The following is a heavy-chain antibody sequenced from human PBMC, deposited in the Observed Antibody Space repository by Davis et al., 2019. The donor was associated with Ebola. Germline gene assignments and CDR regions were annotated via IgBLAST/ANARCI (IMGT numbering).Heavy chain of an antibody. CDR2: ISASGGST. CDR3: TKASAPAAPYYFDS. J-gene: IGHJ4*02. D-gene: IGHD2-2*01. CDR1: GFTVSSNS. Sequence: GGSLRLSCVASGFTVSSNSMSWVRQAPGKGLEWVSGISASGGSTYHADFVKGRFTISRDNSGNMLYLHMNGLRADDTAVYYCTKASAPAAPYYFDSWGQGTQVTVSS. V-gene: IGHV3-23*01.